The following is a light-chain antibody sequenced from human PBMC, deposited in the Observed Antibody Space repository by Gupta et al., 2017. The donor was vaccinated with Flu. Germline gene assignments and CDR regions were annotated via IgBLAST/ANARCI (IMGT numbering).Light chain of an antibody. Sequence: DIQMTQSPSTLSASVGDRVIIICRASQSISSWLAWYQQKPGKAPKLLIYKASNLESGVPSRFSGSGSGTEFTLTITSLQPDDFATYYCQQDDSYSWTFGQGTKVEGK. CDR1: QSISSW. V-gene: IGKV1-5*03. CDR3: QQDDSYSWT. CDR2: KAS. J-gene: IGKJ1*01.